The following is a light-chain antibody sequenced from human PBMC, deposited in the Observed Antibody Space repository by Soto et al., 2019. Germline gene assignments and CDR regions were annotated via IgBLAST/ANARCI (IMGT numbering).Light chain of an antibody. Sequence: DIQMTQSPSTLSASVGERVDITCRASQSISGWLAWCQQKPGKAPKLLIYQATILESGVPSTFSGSGSGTEFTLTIFSLLPDDIATYYCQQYKTYPLPFGGGTKVDIK. CDR3: QQYKTYPLP. CDR1: QSISGW. J-gene: IGKJ4*01. V-gene: IGKV1-5*03. CDR2: QAT.